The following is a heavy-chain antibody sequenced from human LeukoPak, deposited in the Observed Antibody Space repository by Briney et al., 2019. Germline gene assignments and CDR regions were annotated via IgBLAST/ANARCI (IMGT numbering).Heavy chain of an antibody. CDR2: IKPDGSEK. CDR1: GFTFSIYW. D-gene: IGHD3-22*01. V-gene: IGHV3-7*01. CDR3: ARDVHPITYYDVGGYYGKWFDS. Sequence: GGSLRLSCVGSGFTFSIYWMNWVRQAPGKGLEWVANIKPDGSEKYFVDSVRGRFSISRDNANNVLYLQMYTLTDEDTATYYCARDVHPITYYDVGGYYGKWFDSWGQGTLVTVSS. J-gene: IGHJ5*01.